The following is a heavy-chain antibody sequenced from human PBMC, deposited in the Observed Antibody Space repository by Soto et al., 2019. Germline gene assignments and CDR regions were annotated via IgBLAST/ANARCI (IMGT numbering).Heavy chain of an antibody. V-gene: IGHV3-9*01. J-gene: IGHJ6*02. CDR2: ISWNSGSI. CDR1: GFNLEDYA. CDR3: AKDRSLAGAGGMDV. D-gene: IGHD3-3*02. Sequence: GGYLTLSCSASGFNLEDYAMQWVRPAPGKGLEWVSTISWNSGSIGYADSVKGRFTISRDNAKNSLYLQMNSLRPEDTALYYCAKDRSLAGAGGMDVWGQGTTVTVSS.